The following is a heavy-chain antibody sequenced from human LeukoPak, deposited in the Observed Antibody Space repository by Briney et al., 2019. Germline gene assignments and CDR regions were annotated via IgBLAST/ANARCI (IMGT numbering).Heavy chain of an antibody. D-gene: IGHD6-13*01. CDR3: ARRSIATAGFDY. CDR2: IIPILGIA. Sequence: ASMKVSCKASGGTFSSYAISWVRQAPGQGLEWMGRIIPILGIANYAQKFQGRVTITADKSTSTAYMELSSLRSEDTAVYYCARRSIATAGFDYWGQGTLVTVSS. J-gene: IGHJ4*02. CDR1: GGTFSSYA. V-gene: IGHV1-69*04.